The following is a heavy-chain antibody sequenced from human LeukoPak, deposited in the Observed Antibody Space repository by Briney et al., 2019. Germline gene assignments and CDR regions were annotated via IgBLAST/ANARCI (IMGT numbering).Heavy chain of an antibody. CDR2: IYYSGST. CDR3: ARVAAAGTQWGVDY. V-gene: IGHV4-39*01. CDR1: GGSISSSSYY. Sequence: SETLSLTCTVSGGSISSSSYYWGWIRQPPGKGLEWIGSIYYSGSTYYNPSLKSRVTISVDTSKNQFSLKLSSVTAADTAVYYCARVAAAGTQWGVDYWGQGTLVTVSS. D-gene: IGHD6-13*01. J-gene: IGHJ4*02.